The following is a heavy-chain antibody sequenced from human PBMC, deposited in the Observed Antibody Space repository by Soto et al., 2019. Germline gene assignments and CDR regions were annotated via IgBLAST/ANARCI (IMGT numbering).Heavy chain of an antibody. CDR2: IRSSGEST. V-gene: IGHV3-23*01. Sequence: QLLESGGGVVQTGGSLRLSCTASGFTFSNYAMSWVRQAPGKGLEWVSGIRSSGESTYYADAVKGRLTISRDNSKNLLYLQINSLKAEDTAVYYCAKGGRSVLSPMDVWGQGTTVTVSS. J-gene: IGHJ6*02. CDR1: GFTFSNYA. CDR3: AKGGRSVLSPMDV. D-gene: IGHD2-8*01.